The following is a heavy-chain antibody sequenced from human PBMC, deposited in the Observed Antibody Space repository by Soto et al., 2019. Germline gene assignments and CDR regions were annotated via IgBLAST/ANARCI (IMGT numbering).Heavy chain of an antibody. D-gene: IGHD6-19*01. CDR3: AKDLSGWPHFFDY. Sequence: GGSLRLSCAASGFTFGSYGMHWVRQAPGKGLEWVAVISYDGSNKYYADSVKGRFTISRDNSKNTLYLQMNSLRAEDTAVYYCAKDLSGWPHFFDYWRQGTLVTVSS. CDR2: ISYDGSNK. CDR1: GFTFGSYG. V-gene: IGHV3-30*18. J-gene: IGHJ4*02.